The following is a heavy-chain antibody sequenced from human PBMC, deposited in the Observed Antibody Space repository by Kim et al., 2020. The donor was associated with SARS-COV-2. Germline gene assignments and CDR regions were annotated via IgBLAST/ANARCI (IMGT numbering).Heavy chain of an antibody. CDR2: IIPIFGTA. J-gene: IGHJ4*02. V-gene: IGHV1-69*13. Sequence: SVKVFCKASGGTFSSYAISWVPQAPGQGLELMGGIIPIFGTANYAQKFQGRVTIPAVESTSTAYMELSSLRSEYTTVYYCARGRVGYYDSTGYYYVGYFAYWGQGTLVTHSS. D-gene: IGHD3-22*01. CDR3: ARGRVGYYDSTGYYYVGYFAY. CDR1: GGTFSSYA.